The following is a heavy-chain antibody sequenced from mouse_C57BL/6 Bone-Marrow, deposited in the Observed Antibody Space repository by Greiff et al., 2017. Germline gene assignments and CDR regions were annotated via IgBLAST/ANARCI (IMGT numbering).Heavy chain of an antibody. J-gene: IGHJ2*01. CDR2: IHPNSGST. V-gene: IGHV1-64*01. Sequence: QVQLKQPGAELVKPGASVKLSCKASGYTFTSYWMYWVKQRPGQGLEWIGMIHPNSGSTNYNEKFKSKATLTVDKSSSTAYMQLSSLTSEDSAVYYCARSHYSNYFDYWGQGTTLTVSS. CDR3: ARSHYSNYFDY. D-gene: IGHD2-5*01. CDR1: GYTFTSYW.